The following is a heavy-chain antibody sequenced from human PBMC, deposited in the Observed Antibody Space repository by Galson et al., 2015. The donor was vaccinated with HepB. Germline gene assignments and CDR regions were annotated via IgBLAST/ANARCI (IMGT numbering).Heavy chain of an antibody. V-gene: IGHV4-59*01. Sequence: LSLTCTVSGGSISTYFWSWIRQPPGKGLEWIGYIYYSGRTSYNPSLKSRVTISVDTSKNQFSLKLSSVTAADTAVYYCAREHYMDVWGKGTAVTVSS. CDR3: AREHYMDV. J-gene: IGHJ6*03. CDR2: IYYSGRT. CDR1: GGSISTYF.